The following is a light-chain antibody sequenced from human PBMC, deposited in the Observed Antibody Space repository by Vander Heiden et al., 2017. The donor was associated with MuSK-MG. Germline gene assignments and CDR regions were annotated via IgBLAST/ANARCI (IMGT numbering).Light chain of an antibody. CDR1: QSITTY. CDR3: QQSDSTPYT. Sequence: DIQMTQSPSSLSASVGDRVTVTCRASQSITTYVNWYQQKPGKAPNLLIYGASTLQSGVPSRFSGSGSGTDFTFTISRLQPEDFATYHCQQSDSTPYTFGQGTKLDIK. V-gene: IGKV1-39*01. CDR2: GAS. J-gene: IGKJ2*01.